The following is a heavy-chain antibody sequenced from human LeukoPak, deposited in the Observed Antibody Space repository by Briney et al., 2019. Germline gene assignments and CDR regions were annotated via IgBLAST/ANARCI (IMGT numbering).Heavy chain of an antibody. Sequence: SETLSLTCTVSGGSISSGDYYWSWIRQPPGKCLEWIGYIYYSGSTYYNPSLKSRVTISVDTSKNQFSLKLSSVTVADTDVYYCARGGGDYGDYPAAFDIWGQGTMVTFSS. J-gene: IGHJ3*02. V-gene: IGHV4-30-4*08. CDR1: GGSISSGDYY. CDR3: ARGGGDYGDYPAAFDI. CDR2: IYYSGST. D-gene: IGHD4-17*01.